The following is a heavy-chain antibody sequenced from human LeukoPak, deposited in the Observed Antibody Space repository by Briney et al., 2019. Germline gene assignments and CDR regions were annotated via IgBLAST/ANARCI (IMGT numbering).Heavy chain of an antibody. D-gene: IGHD3-10*01. CDR1: GGSFSGYY. CDR2: INHSGST. J-gene: IGHJ5*02. Sequence: PSETLSLTCAVYGGSFSGYYWSWIRQPPGKGLEWIGEINHSGSTNYNPSLKSRDTISVDTSKNQFSLKLSSVTAADTAVYYCARDSGTTGEVKFDPWGQGTLVTVSS. V-gene: IGHV4-34*01. CDR3: ARDSGTTGEVKFDP.